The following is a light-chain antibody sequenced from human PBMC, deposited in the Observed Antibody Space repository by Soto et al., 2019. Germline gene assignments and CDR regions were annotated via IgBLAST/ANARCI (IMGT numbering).Light chain of an antibody. CDR1: SSNIGSNI. CDR3: AAWDDSLNGWV. J-gene: IGLJ3*02. V-gene: IGLV1-44*01. CDR2: SNN. Sequence: QSVLTQPPSASGTPGQRVTISCSGSSSNIGSNIVDWYQQLPGTAPKLLIYSNNQRPSGVPDRFSASKSGTSASLAISGLQSEDEGDYYCAAWDDSLNGWVFGGGTKLTVL.